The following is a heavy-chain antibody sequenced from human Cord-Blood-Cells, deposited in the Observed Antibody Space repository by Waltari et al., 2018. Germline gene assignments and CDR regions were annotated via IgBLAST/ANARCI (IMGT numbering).Heavy chain of an antibody. Sequence: QVQLVESGGGVVQPGRSLRLSCAASGFTFSSYALQWVRQAPGKGLEWVGVISYEGSNKNYADSVKGRFTISRDNSKNTLYLQRNSLRAEDTAVYYCARDSSNYFDYWGQGTLVTVSS. J-gene: IGHJ4*02. D-gene: IGHD4-4*01. CDR2: ISYEGSNK. CDR3: ARDSSNYFDY. CDR1: GFTFSSYA. V-gene: IGHV3-30-3*01.